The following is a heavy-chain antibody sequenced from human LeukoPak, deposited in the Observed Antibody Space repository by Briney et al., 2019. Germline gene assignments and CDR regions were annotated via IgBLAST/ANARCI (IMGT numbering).Heavy chain of an antibody. D-gene: IGHD2-2*01. CDR2: IYYTGST. V-gene: IGHV4-39*01. CDR3: ARQPAGIVVVPAAIGGGFDY. CDR1: GSSITSVSHY. J-gene: IGHJ4*02. Sequence: SETLSLTCTISGSSITSVSHYWGWIRQPPGKGLEWIGDIYYTGSTYYSPSLRSRVTMSVHTSENQFSLRLNSVTAVDTAVYYCARQPAGIVVVPAAIGGGFDYWGQGTLVTVSS.